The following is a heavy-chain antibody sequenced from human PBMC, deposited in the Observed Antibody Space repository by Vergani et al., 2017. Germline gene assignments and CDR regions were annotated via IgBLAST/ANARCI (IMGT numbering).Heavy chain of an antibody. J-gene: IGHJ3*02. V-gene: IGHV6-1*01. CDR2: TYYRSKWYN. D-gene: IGHD2-2*01. CDR1: GDSVSSNSAA. CDR3: ARAGETQPPGYCSSTSCYGDAVDI. Sequence: QVQLQQSGPGLVKPSQTLSLTCAISGDSVSSNSAAWNWIRQSPSRGLEWLGRTYYRSKWYNDYAVSVKSRITINPDTSKNQFSLQLNSVTPEDTAVYYCARAGETQPPGYCSSTSCYGDAVDIWGQGTMVTVSS.